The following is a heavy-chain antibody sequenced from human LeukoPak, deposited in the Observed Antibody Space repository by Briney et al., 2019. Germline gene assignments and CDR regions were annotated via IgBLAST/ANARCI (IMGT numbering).Heavy chain of an antibody. Sequence: ASVKVSCQASGYTFTSYYMHWMRQAPGQGLEWMGIINPSGGSTSSAQKFQGRVTMTRDTSTSTVYMELSSLRSEDTAVYYCARGMATIPGDYWGQGTLVTVSS. CDR3: ARGMATIPGDY. J-gene: IGHJ4*02. D-gene: IGHD5-24*01. CDR1: GYTFTSYY. V-gene: IGHV1-46*01. CDR2: INPSGGST.